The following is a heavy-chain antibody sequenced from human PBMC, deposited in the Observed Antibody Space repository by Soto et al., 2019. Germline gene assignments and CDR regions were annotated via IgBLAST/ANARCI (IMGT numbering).Heavy chain of an antibody. CDR3: AKEVDGYNFYPYYYGMDV. CDR2: ISGSGGST. Sequence: GGSLRLSCAASGFTFSSYAMSWVRQAPGKGLEWVSAISGSGGSTYYADSVKGRFTISRDNSKNTLYLQMNSLRAEDTAVYYCAKEVDGYNFYPYYYGMDVWGQGTTVTVSS. D-gene: IGHD5-12*01. CDR1: GFTFSSYA. J-gene: IGHJ6*02. V-gene: IGHV3-23*01.